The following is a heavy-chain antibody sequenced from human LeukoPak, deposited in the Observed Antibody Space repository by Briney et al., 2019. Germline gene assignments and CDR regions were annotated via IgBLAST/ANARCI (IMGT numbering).Heavy chain of an antibody. Sequence: SETLSLTCAVYGGSFSSYYWSWIRQPPGKGLEWIGYIYYSGSTNYNPSLKSRVTISVDTSKNQFSLKLSSVTAADTAVYYCAREYCSGGSCYGAGLFAVWGQGTTVTVSS. CDR3: AREYCSGGSCYGAGLFAV. CDR1: GGSFSSYY. D-gene: IGHD2-15*01. V-gene: IGHV4-59*01. CDR2: IYYSGST. J-gene: IGHJ6*02.